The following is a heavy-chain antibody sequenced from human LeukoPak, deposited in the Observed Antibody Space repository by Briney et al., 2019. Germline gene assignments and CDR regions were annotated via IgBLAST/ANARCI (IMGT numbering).Heavy chain of an antibody. CDR3: ARVAAKTVDY. Sequence: SETLSLTCAVSGVFINSNTYSWGWIRQPPGKGLEWIGNIYYSGSTNYSPSLKSRVTISIDMSKNQFSLRLSSVTAADTAVYYCARVAAKTVDYWGQGTLVTVSP. D-gene: IGHD2-15*01. J-gene: IGHJ4*02. V-gene: IGHV4-39*07. CDR2: IYYSGST. CDR1: GVFINSNTYS.